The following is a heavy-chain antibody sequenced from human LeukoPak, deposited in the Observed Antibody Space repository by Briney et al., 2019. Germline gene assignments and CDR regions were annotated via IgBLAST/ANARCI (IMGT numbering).Heavy chain of an antibody. CDR1: TFTFNTYS. Sequence: WGSLRLSCAASTFTFNTYSMHWVRQAPGKGLEWVAAISYDGPNKNYADSVKGRFTISRDNSKNALYLQMNSLRAEDTAVYYCARGLRIAVAGNIDYWGQGTLVTVSS. V-gene: IGHV3-30*04. J-gene: IGHJ4*02. CDR3: ARGLRIAVAGNIDY. D-gene: IGHD6-19*01. CDR2: ISYDGPNK.